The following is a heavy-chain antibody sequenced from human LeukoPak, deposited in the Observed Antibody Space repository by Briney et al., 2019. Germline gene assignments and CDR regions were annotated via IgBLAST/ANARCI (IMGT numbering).Heavy chain of an antibody. CDR1: GFXFRNVW. CDR2: FKSKTDGGTT. CDR3: TTGYYGLN. J-gene: IGHJ3*01. V-gene: IGHV3-15*01. Sequence: GGSLRLSCAASGFXFRNVWITWVRQAPGKGLEWVGRFKSKTDGGTTDYAAPVKGRFTISRDDSKNTLYLQMNSLKTEDTAVYYCTTGYYGLNWGQGTMVTVSS. D-gene: IGHD3-10*01.